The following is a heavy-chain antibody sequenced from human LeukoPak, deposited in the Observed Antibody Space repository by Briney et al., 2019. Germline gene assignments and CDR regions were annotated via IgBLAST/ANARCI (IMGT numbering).Heavy chain of an antibody. CDR2: IYTSGST. CDR1: GGSISSYY. V-gene: IGHV4-4*07. CDR3: ARGWREIAAAGTFRHAFDI. J-gene: IGHJ3*02. D-gene: IGHD6-13*01. Sequence: SETLSLTCTVSGGSISSYYWSWIRQPAGKGLEWIGRIYTSGSTNYNPSLKSRVTMSVDTSKNQFSLKLGSVTAADTAVYYCARGWREIAAAGTFRHAFDIWGQGTMVTVSS.